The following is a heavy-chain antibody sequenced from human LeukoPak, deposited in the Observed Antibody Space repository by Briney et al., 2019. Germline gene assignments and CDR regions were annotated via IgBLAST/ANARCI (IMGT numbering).Heavy chain of an antibody. CDR3: ARVEVLDSWSGYYDDAFDI. V-gene: IGHV1-69*04. CDR1: GGTFRRYA. CDR2: IILLYGIA. Sequence: ASVKVSCKASGGTFRRYAISWARQAPGQGLEWMGRIILLYGIADHAQKFQDRVTITADKATSIIYMEMSRLRSEDTAVYYCARVEVLDSWSGYYDDAFDIWGQGTVVTVSS. D-gene: IGHD3-3*01. J-gene: IGHJ3*02.